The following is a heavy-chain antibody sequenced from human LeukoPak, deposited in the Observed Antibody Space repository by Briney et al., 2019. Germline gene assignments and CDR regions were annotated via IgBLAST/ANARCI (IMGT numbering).Heavy chain of an antibody. Sequence: GSLRLSCAASGFTFSGYAMHWVRQAPGKGLEWVAVISYDGSNEYHADSVKGRFTISRDNSKNTLYLQMNSLSVEDTAVYYCARVGYYASGPFSYFDYWGQGTLVTVSS. V-gene: IGHV3-30-3*01. J-gene: IGHJ4*02. D-gene: IGHD3-10*01. CDR1: GFTFSGYA. CDR3: ARVGYYASGPFSYFDY. CDR2: ISYDGSNE.